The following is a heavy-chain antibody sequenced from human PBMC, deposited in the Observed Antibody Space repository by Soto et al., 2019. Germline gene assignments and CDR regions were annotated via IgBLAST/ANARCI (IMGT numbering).Heavy chain of an antibody. Sequence: VQLVESGGGVVQPGRSLRLSCAASGFTFSSYGMHWVRQAPGKGLEWVAAISGSGGSTYYADSVKGRFTISRDNSKNTLYLQMNSLRAEDTAVYYCAKSPWVAVRVRNWFDPWGQGTLVTVSS. V-gene: IGHV3-23*04. CDR2: ISGSGGST. D-gene: IGHD6-19*01. CDR3: AKSPWVAVRVRNWFDP. J-gene: IGHJ5*02. CDR1: GFTFSSYG.